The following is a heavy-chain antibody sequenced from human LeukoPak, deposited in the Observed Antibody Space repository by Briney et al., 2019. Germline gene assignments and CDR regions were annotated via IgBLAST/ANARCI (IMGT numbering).Heavy chain of an antibody. D-gene: IGHD6-13*01. CDR3: AREGQEVQYSSSWYDIIGTVYYYYYYMDV. J-gene: IGHJ6*03. CDR1: GGSISSGSYY. V-gene: IGHV4-61*02. CDR2: IYTSGST. Sequence: SETLSLTCTVSGGSISSGSYYWSWIRQPAGKGLEWIGRIYTSGSTNYNPSLKSRVTISVDTSKNQFSLKLSSVTAADTAVYYCAREGQEVQYSSSWYDIIGTVYYYYYYMDVWGKGTTVTISS.